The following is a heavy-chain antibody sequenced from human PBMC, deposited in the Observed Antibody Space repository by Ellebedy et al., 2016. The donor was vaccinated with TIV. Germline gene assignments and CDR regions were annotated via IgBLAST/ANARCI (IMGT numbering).Heavy chain of an antibody. J-gene: IGHJ5*02. D-gene: IGHD5-24*01. Sequence: MPSETLSLTCTVSGGSISSSSYYRGWIRQPPGKGLEWIGSIYYSGSTYYNPSLKSRVTISVDTSKNQFSLKLSSVTAADTAVYYCARSRDGYNDNWFDPWGQGTLVTVSS. CDR2: IYYSGST. V-gene: IGHV4-39*01. CDR3: ARSRDGYNDNWFDP. CDR1: GGSISSSSYY.